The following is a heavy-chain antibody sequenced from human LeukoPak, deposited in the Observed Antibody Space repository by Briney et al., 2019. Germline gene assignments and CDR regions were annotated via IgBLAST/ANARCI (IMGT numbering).Heavy chain of an antibody. CDR1: GGTFSSYA. CDR2: IIPIFGTA. CDR3: ARSSLTSITGTAIDY. V-gene: IGHV1-69*06. D-gene: IGHD1-20*01. J-gene: IGHJ4*02. Sequence: ASVKVSCKASGGTFSSYAISWVRQAPRQGLEWMGRIIPIFGTANYAQKFQGRVTITADKSTSTAYMELSSLRSEDTAVYYCARSSLTSITGTAIDYWGQGTLVTVSS.